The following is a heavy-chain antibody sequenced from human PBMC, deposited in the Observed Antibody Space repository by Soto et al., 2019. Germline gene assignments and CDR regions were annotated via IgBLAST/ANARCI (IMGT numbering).Heavy chain of an antibody. CDR2: INSDGSST. CDR1: GFTFSSYW. CDR3: ARKWGDDYIYFDL. Sequence: GGSLRLSCEVSGFTFSSYWMHWVRQAPGKGLVWVSRINSDGSSTSYADSVKGRFTISRDNSKNTLHLQMSGLRAEDTAVFYCARKWGDDYIYFDLWGRGTLVTVSS. J-gene: IGHJ2*01. D-gene: IGHD4-4*01. V-gene: IGHV3-74*01.